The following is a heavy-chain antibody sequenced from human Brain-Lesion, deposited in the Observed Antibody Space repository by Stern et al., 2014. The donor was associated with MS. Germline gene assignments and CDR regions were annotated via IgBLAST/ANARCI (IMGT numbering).Heavy chain of an antibody. V-gene: IGHV4-39*01. Sequence: QLQLQESGPGLVKPSETLSLTCTVSGGPISSSSYYWGWIRQPPGKGLEWIGTIHYTGSTNYNPSLKSRVTFSVDMSRNQFSLKLGFVTAADTAVYYCASWVGARRRRFDYWGQGTLVTVSS. D-gene: IGHD1-26*01. J-gene: IGHJ4*02. CDR1: GGPISSSSYY. CDR2: IHYTGST. CDR3: ASWVGARRRRFDY.